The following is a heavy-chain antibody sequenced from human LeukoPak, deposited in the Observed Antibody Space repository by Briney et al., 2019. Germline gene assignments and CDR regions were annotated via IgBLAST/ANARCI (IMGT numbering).Heavy chain of an antibody. CDR3: ARQGYCSGGSCYPRVPPDY. CDR2: IYPGDSDT. J-gene: IGHJ4*02. D-gene: IGHD2-15*01. Sequence: GEALKISCKCDGYTFTNYLIGWVHQMPGKGLEWMGIIYPGDSDTIYSPSFQGQVTISADKSISTAYLQWSSLQASDTAMYYCARQGYCSGGSCYPRVPPDYWGQGTLVTVSS. V-gene: IGHV5-51*07. CDR1: GYTFTNYL.